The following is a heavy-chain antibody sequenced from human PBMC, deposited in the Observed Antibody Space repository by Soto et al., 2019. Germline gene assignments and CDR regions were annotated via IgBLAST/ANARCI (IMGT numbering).Heavy chain of an antibody. V-gene: IGHV3-23*01. D-gene: IGHD3-22*01. CDR2: VGPSGAST. Sequence: GSMRLSWAASGIMFGQCAMSWVRLAPGKGLEWFSVVGPSGASTFYADSVRGRFTISRDNSENTLYLQMNSLRAADTALYFCARSYYYDSTGYYRTFAYCGPGPLVSVSS. CDR3: ARSYYYDSTGYYRTFAY. J-gene: IGHJ4*02. CDR1: GIMFGQCA.